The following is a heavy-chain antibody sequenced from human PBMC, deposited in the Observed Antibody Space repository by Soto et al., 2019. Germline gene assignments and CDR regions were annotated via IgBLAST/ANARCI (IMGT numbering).Heavy chain of an antibody. CDR1: GGSISSSSYY. D-gene: IGHD6-13*01. CDR3: ARPSNISIAAATAMGAFDI. Sequence: SETLSLTCTVSGGSISSSSYYWGWIRQPPGKGLEWIGSIYYSGSTYYNPSLKSRVTISVDTSKNQFSLKLSSVTAADTAVYYCARPSNISIAAATAMGAFDIWGQGTMVTVSS. CDR2: IYYSGST. J-gene: IGHJ3*02. V-gene: IGHV4-39*01.